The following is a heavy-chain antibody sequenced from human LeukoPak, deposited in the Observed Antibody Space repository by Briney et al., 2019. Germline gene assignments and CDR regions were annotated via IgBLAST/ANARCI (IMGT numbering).Heavy chain of an antibody. CDR1: GFTFSDYY. V-gene: IGHV3-11*01. CDR2: ISSSSTTI. J-gene: IGHJ6*03. CDR3: AKANDYGDYVGSRYYYYMDV. D-gene: IGHD4-17*01. Sequence: GGSLRLSCAASGFTFSDYYMSWIRQAPGKGLEWVSYISSSSTTIQYADSVKGRFTISRDNAKNSVYLQMNSLRAEDTAVYYCAKANDYGDYVGSRYYYYMDVWGKGTTVTVSS.